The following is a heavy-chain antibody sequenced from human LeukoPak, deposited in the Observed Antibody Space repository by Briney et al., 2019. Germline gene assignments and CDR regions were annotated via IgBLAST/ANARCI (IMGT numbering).Heavy chain of an antibody. CDR2: INHSGST. D-gene: IGHD4-23*01. Sequence: SETLSLTCAVYGGSFSGYYWSWIRQPPGRGLEWIGEINHSGSTYYNPSLKSRVTISVDTSKNQFSLKLSSVTAADTAVYYCARDLGYGGNSGYYYGMDVWGQGTTVTVSS. V-gene: IGHV4-34*01. CDR1: GGSFSGYY. CDR3: ARDLGYGGNSGYYYGMDV. J-gene: IGHJ6*02.